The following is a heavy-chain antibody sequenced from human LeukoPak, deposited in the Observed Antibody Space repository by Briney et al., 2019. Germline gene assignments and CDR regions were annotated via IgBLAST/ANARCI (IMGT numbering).Heavy chain of an antibody. D-gene: IGHD2-15*01. J-gene: IGHJ4*02. CDR3: AKGACASGGNCYPIDY. CDR1: GFTFSSYT. Sequence: GGSLRLSCAASGFTFSSYTITWVRQAPGKGLEWVSAISGSGGNTYYADSVKGRFTISRDNSKNTLYLQMNSLRAEDTAVYYCAKGACASGGNCYPIDYWGQGTLVTVSS. V-gene: IGHV3-23*01. CDR2: ISGSGGNT.